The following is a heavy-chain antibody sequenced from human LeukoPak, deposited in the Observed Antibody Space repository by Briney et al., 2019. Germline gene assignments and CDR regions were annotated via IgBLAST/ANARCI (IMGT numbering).Heavy chain of an antibody. CDR3: ARRGRIVTTHYYYGMDV. Sequence: ASVEVSCKASGYTFTGYYMHWVRQAPGQGLEWMGWINPNSGGTNYAQKFQGRVTMTRDTSISTAYMELSRLRSDDTAVYYCARRGRIVTTHYYYGMDVWGQGTTVTVSS. D-gene: IGHD5-12*01. V-gene: IGHV1-2*02. CDR1: GYTFTGYY. CDR2: INPNSGGT. J-gene: IGHJ6*02.